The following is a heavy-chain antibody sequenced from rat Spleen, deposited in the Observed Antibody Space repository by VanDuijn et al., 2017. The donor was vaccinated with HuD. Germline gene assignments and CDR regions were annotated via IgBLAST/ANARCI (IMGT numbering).Heavy chain of an antibody. CDR1: GFTFNNYW. D-gene: IGHD1-9*01. Sequence: EVHLVESGGDLVQPRRSLKLSCIASGFTFNNYWMTWIRQAPGLGLEWIASITNNGDNTYYQDSVKGRFTITRDNAENTVYMQMNSLRSEDTATYYCAKDHGLRVYPDYWGQGVMVTVSS. V-gene: IGHV5-31*01. CDR2: ITNNGDNT. J-gene: IGHJ2*01. CDR3: AKDHGLRVYPDY.